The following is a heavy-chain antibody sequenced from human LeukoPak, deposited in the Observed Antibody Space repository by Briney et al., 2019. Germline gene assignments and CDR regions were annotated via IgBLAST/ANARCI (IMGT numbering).Heavy chain of an antibody. CDR3: AKEGAAPGPDFDY. CDR1: GASIRHYY. V-gene: IGHV4-4*07. CDR2: IDPSGST. Sequence: KASETLSLTCTVSGASIRHYYWSWIRQPAGKGLDCIGRIDPSGSTNYNPSLKSRVTMSIDTSKNQFALKLNSVTAADTAVYYCAKEGAAPGPDFDYWGQGTLVSVSS. D-gene: IGHD6-13*01. J-gene: IGHJ4*02.